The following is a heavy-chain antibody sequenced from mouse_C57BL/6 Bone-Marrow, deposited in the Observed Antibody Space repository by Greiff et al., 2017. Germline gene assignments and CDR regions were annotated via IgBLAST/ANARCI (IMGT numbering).Heavy chain of an antibody. D-gene: IGHD4-1*01. Sequence: QVQLQQPGAELVKPGASVKMSCKASGYTFTSYWITWVKQRPGQGLEWIGDIYPTSGRTNYNEKFKSKAILTVDTSSNTAYMQLSSLTSEDSAVFYCARAGPVGRSFDYWGQGNTLTVSS. CDR2: IYPTSGRT. CDR3: ARAGPVGRSFDY. V-gene: IGHV1-55*01. J-gene: IGHJ2*01. CDR1: GYTFTSYW.